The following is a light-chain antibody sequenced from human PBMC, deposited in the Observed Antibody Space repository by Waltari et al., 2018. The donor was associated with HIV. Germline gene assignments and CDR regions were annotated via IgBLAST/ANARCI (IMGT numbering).Light chain of an antibody. CDR3: QQTNSFPIT. J-gene: IGKJ5*01. CDR1: QGIANW. V-gene: IGKV1D-12*01. CDR2: GAS. Sequence: DIQMTQFPSSVSASVGDRVTLTCRATQGIANWVAWYQQKPGKAPKLLIHGASILQEGGPSRFSGSGSGTIFTLTIKTLQPEDFATYFCQQTNSFPITFGQGTRLDSK.